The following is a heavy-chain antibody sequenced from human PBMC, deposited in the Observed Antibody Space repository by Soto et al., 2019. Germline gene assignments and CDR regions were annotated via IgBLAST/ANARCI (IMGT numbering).Heavy chain of an antibody. CDR1: GGSIGSSSYY. V-gene: IGHV4-39*01. Sequence: SETLSLTCTVSGGSIGSSSYYWGWIRQPPGKGLEWIGSIYYSGSTYYNPSLKSRVTISVDTSKNQFSLKLSSVTAADTAVYYCASYYDYVWGSSAYYFDYWGQGTLVTVSS. J-gene: IGHJ4*02. D-gene: IGHD3-16*01. CDR2: IYYSGST. CDR3: ASYYDYVWGSSAYYFDY.